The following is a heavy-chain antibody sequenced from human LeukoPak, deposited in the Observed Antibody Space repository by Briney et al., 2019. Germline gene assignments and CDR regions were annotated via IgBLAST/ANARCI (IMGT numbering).Heavy chain of an antibody. CDR2: IGTAGDT. V-gene: IGHV3-13*01. CDR1: GFTFSSYD. J-gene: IGHJ3*02. Sequence: GGSLRLSCAASGFTFSSYDMHWVRQATGKGLEWVSAIGTAGDTYYPGYVKGRFTISRENAKNSLYLQMNSLRAGDTAVYYCARGVIAAAPSGAFDIWGQGTMVTVSS. D-gene: IGHD6-13*01. CDR3: ARGVIAAAPSGAFDI.